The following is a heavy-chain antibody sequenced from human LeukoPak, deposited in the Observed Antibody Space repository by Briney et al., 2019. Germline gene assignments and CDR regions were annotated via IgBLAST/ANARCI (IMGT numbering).Heavy chain of an antibody. J-gene: IGHJ4*02. CDR3: ASFPSF. CDR2: LNIDGSST. V-gene: IGHV3-74*01. Sequence: PGGSLRLSCAASGFTFSRYWMHWVRQAPGKGLVWVSRLNIDGSSTSYADSVKGRFTISRDNAKNTLYLQMNSLRAEDTAVYYCASFPSFWGQGPLVTVSS. CDR1: GFTFSRYW.